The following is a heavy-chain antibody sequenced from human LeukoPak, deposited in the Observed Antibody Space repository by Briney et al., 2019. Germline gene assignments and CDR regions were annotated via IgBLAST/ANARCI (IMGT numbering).Heavy chain of an antibody. J-gene: IGHJ4*02. D-gene: IGHD4-17*01. CDR3: ARYHRFGDLTLDY. V-gene: IGHV5-51*01. Sequence: GESLKISCKGFGYSFTSYWIGWVRQMPGKGLEWMGIIYPGDSDTRYSPSFQAQVTISADKSISTAYLQWSSLKASDTAMYYCARYHRFGDLTLDYWGQGTLVTVSS. CDR2: IYPGDSDT. CDR1: GYSFTSYW.